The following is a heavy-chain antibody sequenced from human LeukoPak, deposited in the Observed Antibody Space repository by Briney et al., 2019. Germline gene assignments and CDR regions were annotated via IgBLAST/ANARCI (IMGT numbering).Heavy chain of an antibody. Sequence: SETLSLTCTVSGGSISSSSYYWGWIRQPPGKGLEWIGRIYYSGSTYYNPSLKSRVTISVDTSKNQFSLKLSSVTAADTAVYYCARESAITMVRGVMDYWGQGTLVTVSS. D-gene: IGHD3-10*01. J-gene: IGHJ4*02. CDR3: ARESAITMVRGVMDY. CDR2: IYYSGST. CDR1: GGSISSSSYY. V-gene: IGHV4-39*07.